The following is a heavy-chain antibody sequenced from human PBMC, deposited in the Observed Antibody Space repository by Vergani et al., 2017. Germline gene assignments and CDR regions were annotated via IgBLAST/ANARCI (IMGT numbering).Heavy chain of an antibody. J-gene: IGHJ1*01. CDR3: ARDEYYYDSSGYYYGYFQH. V-gene: IGHV3-11*01. CDR2: ISSSGSTI. CDR1: GFTFSDYY. Sequence: QLLESGGVLIQPGGSLRLSCAASGFTFSDYYMSWIRQAPGKGLEWVSYISSSGSTIYYADSVKGRFTISRDNAKNSLYLQMNSLRAEDTAVYYCARDEYYYDSSGYYYGYFQHWGQGTLVTVSS. D-gene: IGHD3-22*01.